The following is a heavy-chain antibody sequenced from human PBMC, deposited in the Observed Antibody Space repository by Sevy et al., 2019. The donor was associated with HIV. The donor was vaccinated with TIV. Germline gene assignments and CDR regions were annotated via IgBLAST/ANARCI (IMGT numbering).Heavy chain of an antibody. J-gene: IGHJ5*02. CDR3: ARSPPVVVLPGAPSWFDP. CDR2: INESGIT. CDR1: DGSFSGYY. V-gene: IGHV4-34*01. D-gene: IGHD2-2*01. Sequence: SETLSLTCAVHDGSFSGYYWNWIRQLPGKGLEWIGEINESGITYYNPSLKSRVTISVDTSKKQFSLKLNSVTAADTAVYFCARSPPVVVLPGAPSWFDPWGQGTLVTVSS.